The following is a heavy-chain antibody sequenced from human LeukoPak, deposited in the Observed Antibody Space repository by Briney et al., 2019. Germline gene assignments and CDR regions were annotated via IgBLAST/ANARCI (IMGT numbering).Heavy chain of an antibody. CDR2: IRSKSNSYAT. CDR1: GFIFSGSA. CDR3: TRWYGDYGYYYYMDV. V-gene: IGHV3-73*01. J-gene: IGHJ6*03. D-gene: IGHD4-17*01. Sequence: GGSLRLSCAASGFIFSGSAMHWVRQASGKGLEWVGRIRSKSNSYATAYAASVKGRFTISRDDSKNTAYLQMNSLESEDTAVYYCTRWYGDYGYYYYMDVWGKGTTVTVSS.